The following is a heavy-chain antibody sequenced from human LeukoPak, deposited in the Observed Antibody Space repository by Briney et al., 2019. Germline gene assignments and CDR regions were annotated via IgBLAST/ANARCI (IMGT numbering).Heavy chain of an antibody. CDR3: ARAPYYCSGGSCYFQH. D-gene: IGHD2-15*01. Sequence: SETLSLTCTVSGDSISNGYYYWSWIRQPPGKGLEWIGSIYYSGSTYYNPSLKSRVTISVDTSKNQFSLKLSSVTAADTAVYYCARAPYYCSGGSCYFQHWGQGTLVTVSS. CDR2: IYYSGST. J-gene: IGHJ1*01. CDR1: GDSISNGYY. V-gene: IGHV4-39*07.